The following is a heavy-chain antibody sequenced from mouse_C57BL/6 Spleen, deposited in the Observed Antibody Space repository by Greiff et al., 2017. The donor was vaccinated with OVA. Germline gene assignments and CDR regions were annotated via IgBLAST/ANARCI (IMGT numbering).Heavy chain of an antibody. Sequence: QVQLQQPGAELVKPGSSVKLSCKASGYTFTSYWMDWVKQRPGQGLEWIGNIYPSDSDTHYNQKFKDKATLTVDKSSSTAYMQLSSVASEDSEVYYGARRLSGTGSYGLDYWGQGTTLTVSS. D-gene: IGHD4-1*01. V-gene: IGHV1-61*01. CDR3: ARRLSGTGSYGLDY. CDR2: IYPSDSDT. J-gene: IGHJ2*01. CDR1: GYTFTSYW.